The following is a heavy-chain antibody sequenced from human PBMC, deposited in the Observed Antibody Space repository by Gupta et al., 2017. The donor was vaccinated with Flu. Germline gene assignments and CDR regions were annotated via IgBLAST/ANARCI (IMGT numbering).Heavy chain of an antibody. CDR2: ISSSNSFI. D-gene: IGHD3-16*01. J-gene: IGHJ3*02. V-gene: IGHV3-21*06. Sequence: FSNYNMNWVRQAPGKGLEWVSSISSSNSFIYYGDSVKGRFTISRDNAKNSLYLQMESLRAEDTAVYYCARDRGSFDIWGQGTMVTVSS. CDR1: FSNYN. CDR3: ARDRGSFDI.